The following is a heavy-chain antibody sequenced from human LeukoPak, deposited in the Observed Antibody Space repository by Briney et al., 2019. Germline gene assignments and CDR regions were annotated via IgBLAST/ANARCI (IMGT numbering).Heavy chain of an antibody. J-gene: IGHJ3*01. D-gene: IGHD3-16*01. CDR3: ARDDYGVFDAFDV. Sequence: SETLSLTCTVSGGSLSSHFWTWIRQAPGKGLEWLGFVSKSGSTNYNPSTQSRITISVDTSKNQFFLKLTSGTAADSAVYFCARDDYGVFDAFDVWGQGTVVTVSS. CDR2: VSKSGST. CDR1: GGSLSSHF. V-gene: IGHV4-4*08.